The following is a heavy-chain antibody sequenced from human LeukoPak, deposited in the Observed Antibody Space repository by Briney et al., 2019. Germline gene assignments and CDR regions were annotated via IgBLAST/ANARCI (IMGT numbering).Heavy chain of an antibody. Sequence: GGSLRLSCAASGFTFSSYGMHWVRQAPGKGLEWVAVISYDGSNKYYADSVKGRFTISRDNSKNTLYLQMNSLRAEDTAVYYCARDLRFLEWPRGDFDYWGQGTLVTVSS. V-gene: IGHV3-30*03. CDR3: ARDLRFLEWPRGDFDY. J-gene: IGHJ4*02. CDR2: ISYDGSNK. CDR1: GFTFSSYG. D-gene: IGHD3-3*01.